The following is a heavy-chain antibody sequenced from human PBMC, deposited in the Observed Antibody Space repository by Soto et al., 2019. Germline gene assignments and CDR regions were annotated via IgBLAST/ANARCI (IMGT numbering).Heavy chain of an antibody. J-gene: IGHJ4*02. CDR3: ARGRSLAARHSSFDY. CDR2: IYHSGST. V-gene: IGHV4-4*02. D-gene: IGHD6-6*01. Sequence: SETLSLTCAVSSGSISSSNWWSWVRQPPGKGLEWIGEIYHSGSTNYNPSLKSRVTISVDKSKNQFSLKLSSVTAADTAVYYCARGRSLAARHSSFDYWGQGTLVTVSS. CDR1: SGSISSSNW.